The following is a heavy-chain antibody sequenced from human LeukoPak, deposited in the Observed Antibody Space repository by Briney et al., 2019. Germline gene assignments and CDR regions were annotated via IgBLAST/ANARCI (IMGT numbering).Heavy chain of an antibody. CDR2: ITSSGRII. D-gene: IGHD3-10*01. J-gene: IGHJ6*02. V-gene: IGHV3-48*03. Sequence: GGSLRLSRAASGFTFSSYEMNWVRQAPGKGLEWVAYITSSGRIIYYADSVKGRFTISRDNAKNSLYLQMNSLRAEDTAVYYCASTGGYGSGTYDYYYFGMDVWGQGTTVTVSS. CDR1: GFTFSSYE. CDR3: ASTGGYGSGTYDYYYFGMDV.